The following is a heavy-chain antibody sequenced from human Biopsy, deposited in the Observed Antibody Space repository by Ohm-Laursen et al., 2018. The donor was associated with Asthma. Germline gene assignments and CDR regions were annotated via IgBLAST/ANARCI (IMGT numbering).Heavy chain of an antibody. D-gene: IGHD5-24*01. CDR2: ISPFTGDT. V-gene: IGHV1-18*04. CDR3: ARHPYNFGGFDY. J-gene: IGHJ2*01. Sequence: ASVKVSCKVSGYTFRSYGVSWVRQAPGQGLEWMGWISPFTGDTHFGQKFQGRVTMTTDTSTDTAYMELRSLRSDDTAVYYCARHPYNFGGFDYWGRGTLVTVSP. CDR1: GYTFRSYG.